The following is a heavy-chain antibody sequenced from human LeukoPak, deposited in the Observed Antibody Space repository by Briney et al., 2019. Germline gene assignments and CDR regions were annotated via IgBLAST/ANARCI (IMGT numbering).Heavy chain of an antibody. CDR2: IIPIFGTA. J-gene: IGHJ6*02. V-gene: IGHV1-69*13. CDR1: GGTFSSYA. Sequence: GASVKVSCKASGGTFSSYAISWVRQAPGQGLEWMGGIIPIFGTANYAQKFQGRVTITADESTSTAYMELSSLRSEDTAVYYCARDPGRDGYNTYYYYGMDVWGQGTTVTVSS. CDR3: ARDPGRDGYNTYYYYGMDV. D-gene: IGHD5-24*01.